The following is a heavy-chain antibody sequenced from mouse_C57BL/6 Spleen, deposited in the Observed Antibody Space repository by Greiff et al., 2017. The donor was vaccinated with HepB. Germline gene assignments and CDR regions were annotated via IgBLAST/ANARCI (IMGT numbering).Heavy chain of an antibody. CDR3: ARDYGNDAMDY. J-gene: IGHJ4*01. V-gene: IGHV3-6*01. CDR2: ISYDGSN. Sequence: EVKLQESGPGLVKPSQSLSLTCSVTGYSITSGYYWNWIRQFPGNKLEWMGYISYDGSNNYNPSLKNRISITRDTSKNQFFLKLNSVTTEDTATYYCARDYGNDAMDYWGQGTSVTVSS. D-gene: IGHD2-1*01. CDR1: GYSITSGYY.